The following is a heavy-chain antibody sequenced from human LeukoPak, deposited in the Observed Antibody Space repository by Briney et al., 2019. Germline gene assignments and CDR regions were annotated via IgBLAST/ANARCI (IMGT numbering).Heavy chain of an antibody. CDR3: AAEGWSGYSSYYYYGMDV. Sequence: SVKVSCKASGFTFTSSAMQWVRQARGQRLEWIGWIVVGSGNTNYAQKLQERVTITRDMSTSTAYMELSSLRSEDTAVYYCAAEGWSGYSSYYYYGMDVWGQGTTVTVSS. V-gene: IGHV1-58*02. J-gene: IGHJ6*02. CDR1: GFTFTSSA. D-gene: IGHD3-3*01. CDR2: IVVGSGNT.